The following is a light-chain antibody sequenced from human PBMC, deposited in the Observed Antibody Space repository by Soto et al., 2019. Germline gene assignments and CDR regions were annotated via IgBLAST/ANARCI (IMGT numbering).Light chain of an antibody. CDR1: QDISTW. CDR2: AAS. J-gene: IGKJ5*01. Sequence: DIQMTQSPSSLSASVGDRVTITCRASQDISTWLAWYQQKPGKAPKLLIYAASSWFSGVPSRFSGSGSGTDFTLTISSLQPEDFASYYCQQADSLPLVTFGQGTRLDLK. CDR3: QQADSLPLVT. V-gene: IGKV1-12*01.